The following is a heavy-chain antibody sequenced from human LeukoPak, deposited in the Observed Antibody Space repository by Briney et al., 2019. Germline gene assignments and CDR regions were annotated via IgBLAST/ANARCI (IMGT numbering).Heavy chain of an antibody. CDR2: ISAYNGNT. CDR1: GYTLTSYG. CDR3: ARVWAVTDMEYFAY. V-gene: IGHV1-18*01. J-gene: IGHJ4*02. Sequence: ASVKVSCKASGYTLTSYGITWVRQAPGQGLEWIGWISAYNGNTNYAQKLQGRVTMTTDTSTSTAYMELRSLGSDDTAVYYCARVWAVTDMEYFAYWGQGTLVTVSS. D-gene: IGHD2-21*02.